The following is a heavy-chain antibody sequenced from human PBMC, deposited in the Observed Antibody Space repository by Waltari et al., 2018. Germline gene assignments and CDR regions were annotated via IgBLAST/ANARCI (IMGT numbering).Heavy chain of an antibody. Sequence: QVQLVQSGSELKKPGASVTLSCKASGYTFNPHSVNWVRQAPGRGLEWMGWIDTYTGGPTYAQGFTGRFVFSLDAAASTAYLEITRLEADDTAVYYCAREVKRLDFWGQGTLVTVSS. D-gene: IGHD6-25*01. J-gene: IGHJ4*02. V-gene: IGHV7-4-1*02. CDR1: GYTFNPHS. CDR3: AREVKRLDF. CDR2: IDTYTGGP.